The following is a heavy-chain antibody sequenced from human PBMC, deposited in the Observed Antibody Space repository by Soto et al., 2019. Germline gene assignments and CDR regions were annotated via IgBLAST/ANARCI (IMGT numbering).Heavy chain of an antibody. Sequence: PGGSLRLSCAASGFTFSSYWMSWVRQAPGKGLEWVANIKQDGSEKYYVDSVKGRFTISRDNAKNSLYLQMNSPRAEDTAVYYCARVPDIEVGAIPFDYWGQGTLVTSPQ. J-gene: IGHJ4*02. D-gene: IGHD1-26*01. V-gene: IGHV3-7*03. CDR1: GFTFSSYW. CDR2: IKQDGSEK. CDR3: ARVPDIEVGAIPFDY.